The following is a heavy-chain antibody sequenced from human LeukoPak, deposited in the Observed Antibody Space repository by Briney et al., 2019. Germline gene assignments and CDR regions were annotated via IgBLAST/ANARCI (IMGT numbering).Heavy chain of an antibody. V-gene: IGHV1-69*05. J-gene: IGHJ6*03. Sequence: SVKVSCKASGGTFSSYAISWVRQAPGQGLEWMGGIIPIFGTANYAQKFQGRVTITTDESTSTAYMELSSLRSEDTAVYYCASHRNNIVVVPYYYYYYMDVWGKGTTVTVSS. CDR3: ASHRNNIVVVPYYYYYYMDV. CDR2: IIPIFGTA. D-gene: IGHD2-2*01. CDR1: GGTFSSYA.